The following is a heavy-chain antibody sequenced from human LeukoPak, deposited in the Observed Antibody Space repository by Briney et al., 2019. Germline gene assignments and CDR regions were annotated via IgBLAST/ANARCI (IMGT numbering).Heavy chain of an antibody. CDR2: INAGNGNT. V-gene: IGHV1-3*01. Sequence: GASVRVSCKASGYTFTSYAMHWVRQAPGQRLEWMGWINAGNGNTKYSQKFQGRVTITRDTSASTAYMELSSLRSEDTAVYYCAGGDCSSTSCYGDFDYWGQGTLVTVSS. CDR1: GYTFTSYA. CDR3: AGGDCSSTSCYGDFDY. D-gene: IGHD2-2*01. J-gene: IGHJ4*02.